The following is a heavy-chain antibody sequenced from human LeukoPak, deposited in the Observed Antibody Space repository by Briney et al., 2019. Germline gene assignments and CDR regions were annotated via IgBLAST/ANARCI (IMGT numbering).Heavy chain of an antibody. CDR3: ARDLPYSSSWYDSGGNWFDP. J-gene: IGHJ5*02. D-gene: IGHD6-13*01. Sequence: ASVKVSCEASGDTFTGYYMHWVRQAPGQGLEWMGWINPNSGGTNYAQKFQGRVTMTRDTSISTAYMELSRLRSDDTAVYYCARDLPYSSSWYDSGGNWFDPWGQGTLVTVSS. CDR1: GDTFTGYY. CDR2: INPNSGGT. V-gene: IGHV1-2*02.